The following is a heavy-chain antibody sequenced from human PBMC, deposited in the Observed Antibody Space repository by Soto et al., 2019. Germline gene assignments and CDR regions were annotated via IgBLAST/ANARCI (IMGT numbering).Heavy chain of an antibody. Sequence: PGGCLRRSWAAYGFTFSSYGMHWVRQAPSKGLEWVAVISYDGSNKYYADSVKGRFTISRDNSKNTLYLQMNSLRAEDTAVYYCAKPYYDFWSGPASYFDPCRQRPLVPAPS. V-gene: IGHV3-30*18. CDR3: AKPYYDFWSGPASYFDP. J-gene: IGHJ5*02. CDR2: ISYDGSNK. CDR1: GFTFSSYG. D-gene: IGHD3-3*01.